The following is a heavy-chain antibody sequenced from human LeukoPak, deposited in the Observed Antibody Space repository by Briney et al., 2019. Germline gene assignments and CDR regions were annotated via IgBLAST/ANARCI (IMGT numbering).Heavy chain of an antibody. D-gene: IGHD1-26*01. V-gene: IGHV1-18*01. CDR2: ISAYNVNT. Sequence: ASVTVSCKASGYTFTSYGISWVRQAPGQGLEWMGWISAYNVNTYYLQKLQGRVNMTTDTSTSTAYMELRSLRSDDTAVYYCARDAEWELLPHAFDVWGQGTMVTVSS. J-gene: IGHJ3*01. CDR3: ARDAEWELLPHAFDV. CDR1: GYTFTSYG.